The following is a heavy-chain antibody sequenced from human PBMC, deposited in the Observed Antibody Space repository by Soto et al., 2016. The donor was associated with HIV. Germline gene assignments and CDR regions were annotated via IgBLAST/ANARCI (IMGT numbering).Heavy chain of an antibody. CDR1: GFTFRNYG. CDR2: IWFDGSNE. Sequence: VQLVESGGGVVQPGKSLRLSCVVSGFTFRNYGMHWVRQAPGKGLEWVAVIWFDGSNEYYADSVKGRFTISRDNSKNTLYLQGRSLRADDTGVYYCVRGSAGPQDRGSSVVVTAVSEXDCWGQGSLVTVSS. J-gene: IGHJ4*02. V-gene: IGHV3-33*01. D-gene: IGHD2-21*02. CDR3: VRGSAGPQDRGSSVVVTAVSEXDC.